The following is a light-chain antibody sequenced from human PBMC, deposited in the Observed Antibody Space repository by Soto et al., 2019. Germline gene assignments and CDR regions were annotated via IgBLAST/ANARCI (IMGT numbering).Light chain of an antibody. J-gene: IGLJ2*01. Sequence: QPVLTQTPSASGTPGQRVTISCSGSSSNIGSNYVYWYQQLPGTAPKLLIYRNNQRPSGVPDRFSGSKSGTSGSLAVSGLRSEDEADYYCAAWDDSLSAVVFGGGTQLTVL. CDR2: RNN. V-gene: IGLV1-47*01. CDR1: SSNIGSNY. CDR3: AAWDDSLSAVV.